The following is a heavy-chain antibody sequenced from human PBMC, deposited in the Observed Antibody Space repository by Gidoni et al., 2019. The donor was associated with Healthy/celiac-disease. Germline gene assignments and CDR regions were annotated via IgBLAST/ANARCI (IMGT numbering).Heavy chain of an antibody. V-gene: IGHV4-59*01. J-gene: IGHJ6*03. D-gene: IGHD6-19*01. CDR2: IYYSGST. CDR3: ARAVADTYYYYYYMDV. Sequence: QVQLQESCPGLLQPSETLSLTCTVSGGSISSYYWSWIRQPPGKGLEWIGYIYYSGSTNYNPSLKSRVTISVDTSKNQFSLKLSSVTAADTAVYYWARAVADTYYYYYYMDVWGKGTTVTVSS. CDR1: GGSISSYY.